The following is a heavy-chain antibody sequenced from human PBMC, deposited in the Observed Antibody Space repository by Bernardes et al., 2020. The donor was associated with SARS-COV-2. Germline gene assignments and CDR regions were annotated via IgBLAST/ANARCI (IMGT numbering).Heavy chain of an antibody. CDR2: IWYDGSNK. J-gene: IGHJ6*02. CDR3: ARDGGGYYYYGMDV. V-gene: IGHV3-33*01. Sequence: GGSLRLSCAASGFRFSSYGMHWVRQGPGKGLEWVAVIWYDGSNKYYADSVKGRFTISRDNSKNTLYLQMNSLRAEDTAVYYCARDGGGYYYYGMDVWGQGTTVTVSS. D-gene: IGHD3-16*01. CDR1: GFRFSSYG.